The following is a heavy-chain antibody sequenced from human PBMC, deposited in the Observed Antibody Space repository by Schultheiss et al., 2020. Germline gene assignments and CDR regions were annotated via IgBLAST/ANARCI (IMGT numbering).Heavy chain of an antibody. CDR2: ISSSGSTI. Sequence: GGSLRLSCAASGFTVSSNYMSWIRQAPGKGLEWVSYISSSGSTIYYADSVKGRFTISRDNAKNSLYLQMNSLRAEDTAVYYCAREGVLRFLEWLLQDYYYYYGMDVWGQGTTGTVSS. CDR1: GFTVSSNY. V-gene: IGHV3-11*01. J-gene: IGHJ6*02. D-gene: IGHD3-3*01. CDR3: AREGVLRFLEWLLQDYYYYYGMDV.